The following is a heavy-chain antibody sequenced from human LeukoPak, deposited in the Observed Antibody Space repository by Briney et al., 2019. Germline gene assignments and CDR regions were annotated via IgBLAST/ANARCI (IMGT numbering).Heavy chain of an antibody. J-gene: IGHJ4*02. D-gene: IGHD6-19*01. CDR1: GYTFSIYG. CDR2: ISAYNGNT. V-gene: IGHV1-18*01. CDR3: ARDQEQWPYYFDY. Sequence: GASVKVSCKASGYTFSIYGISWVRQAPGQGLEWMGWISAYNGNTNYAQKFQGRVTMMTDTSTNTAYMELRSLRSDDTAMYYCARDQEQWPYYFDYWGQGTLVTVSS.